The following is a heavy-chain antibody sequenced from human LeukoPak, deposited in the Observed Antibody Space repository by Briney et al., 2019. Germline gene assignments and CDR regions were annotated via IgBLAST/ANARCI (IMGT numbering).Heavy chain of an antibody. CDR1: GYTFTSYD. Sequence: ASVKVSCKASGYTFTSYDINWVRQATGQGLEWMGWMNPNSGNTGYAQKFQGRVTMTRNTSISTAYMELSSLRSEDTAVYYCARDGGFGELFGDLNWFDPWGQGTLVTVSS. CDR2: MNPNSGNT. V-gene: IGHV1-8*02. CDR3: ARDGGFGELFGDLNWFDP. J-gene: IGHJ5*02. D-gene: IGHD3-10*01.